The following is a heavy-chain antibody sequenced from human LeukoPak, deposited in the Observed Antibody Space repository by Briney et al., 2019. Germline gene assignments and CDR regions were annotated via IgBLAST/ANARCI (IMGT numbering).Heavy chain of an antibody. CDR3: ARLSSSSNWFDP. CDR2: ISPGDSDN. CDR1: GYNCTNYW. V-gene: IGHV5-51*01. Sequence: GESLKISCKASGYNCTNYWIGWVRQMPGKGLEWIGIISPGDSDNRYSPSFQGQVTISADKSICTAYLQWSSLKASDTAMYYCARLSSSSNWFDPWGQGTLVSVSS. D-gene: IGHD6-6*01. J-gene: IGHJ5*02.